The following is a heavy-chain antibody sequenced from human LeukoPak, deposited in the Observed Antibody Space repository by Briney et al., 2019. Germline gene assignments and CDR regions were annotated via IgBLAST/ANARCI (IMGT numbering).Heavy chain of an antibody. V-gene: IGHV4-59*01. CDR2: IYYSGST. CDR3: ARDPGYSYGYDHYYYGMDV. Sequence: SETLSLTCAVSGGSFSSYLWSWIRQPPGKGLEWIGYIYYSGSTNYNPSLKSRVTISVDTSKKQFSLKLNSVTAADTAVYYCARDPGYSYGYDHYYYGMDVWGQGTTVTVSS. D-gene: IGHD5-18*01. J-gene: IGHJ6*02. CDR1: GGSFSSYL.